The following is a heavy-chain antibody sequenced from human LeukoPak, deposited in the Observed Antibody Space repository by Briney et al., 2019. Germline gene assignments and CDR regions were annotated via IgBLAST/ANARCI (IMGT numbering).Heavy chain of an antibody. Sequence: GESLKISCKGSGDSFTSYWIGWVRQMPGKGLEWMGIIHPGDSDTRYSPSFQGQVTISADKSISTAYLQWSSLKASDTAMYYCARQWLVEENWFDPWGQGTLVTVSS. CDR2: IHPGDSDT. J-gene: IGHJ5*02. CDR3: ARQWLVEENWFDP. D-gene: IGHD6-19*01. CDR1: GDSFTSYW. V-gene: IGHV5-51*01.